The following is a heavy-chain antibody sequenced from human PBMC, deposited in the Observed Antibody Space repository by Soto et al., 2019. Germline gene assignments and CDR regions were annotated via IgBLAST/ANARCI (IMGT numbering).Heavy chain of an antibody. CDR1: GGTFSSYA. J-gene: IGHJ4*02. V-gene: IGHV1-69*13. Sequence: SVKVSCKASGGTFSSYAISWVRQAPGQGLEWMGGIIPIFGTANYAQKFQGRVTITADESTSTAYMELSSLRSEDTAVYYCARHAGDSGYPDYFDYWGQGTLVTVSS. CDR3: ARHAGDSGYPDYFDY. CDR2: IIPIFGTA. D-gene: IGHD5-12*01.